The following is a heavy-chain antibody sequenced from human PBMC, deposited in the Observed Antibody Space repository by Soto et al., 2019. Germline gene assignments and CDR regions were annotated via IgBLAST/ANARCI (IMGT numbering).Heavy chain of an antibody. J-gene: IGHJ6*02. V-gene: IGHV3-30*18. CDR1: GFTFSSYG. CDR2: ISYDGSNQ. D-gene: IGHD3-10*01. Sequence: QGQLVESGGGVVQPGRSLRLSCAASGFTFSSYGMHWVRQAPGKGLEWVAVISYDGSNQYYAESVKGRFTISRDSSKNTLDLQINSLRAEDTAVYYCAKDQMVRGANPEAPYYYYGMDVWGQGTTVTVSS. CDR3: AKDQMVRGANPEAPYYYYGMDV.